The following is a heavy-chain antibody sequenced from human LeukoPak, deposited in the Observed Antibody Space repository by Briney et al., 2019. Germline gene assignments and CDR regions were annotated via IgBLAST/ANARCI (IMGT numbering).Heavy chain of an antibody. D-gene: IGHD3-22*01. J-gene: IGHJ4*02. Sequence: PSETLSLTCAVYGGSFSGYYWSWIRQPPGKGLEWIGEINHSGSTNYNPSLKSRVTISVDTSKNQFSLKLSSVTAAVTAVYYCARTDYDSSGYYSYWGRGTLVTVSS. CDR3: ARTDYDSSGYYSY. CDR1: GGSFSGYY. V-gene: IGHV4-34*01. CDR2: INHSGST.